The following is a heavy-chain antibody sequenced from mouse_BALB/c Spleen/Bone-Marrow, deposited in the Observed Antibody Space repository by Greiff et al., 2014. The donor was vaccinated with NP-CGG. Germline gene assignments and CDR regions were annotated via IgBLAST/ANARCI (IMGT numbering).Heavy chain of an antibody. Sequence: VQLQQPGAELVKPGASVKLSCTASGFNIKDTYTHWVKQRPEQGLEWIGRIDPANGNTKYDPKFQGKATITADTSSNTAYLQLSSLTSEDTAVYYCALYYDYDVGYWGQGTTLTVSS. V-gene: IGHV14-3*02. CDR1: GFNIKDTY. D-gene: IGHD2-4*01. J-gene: IGHJ2*01. CDR3: ALYYDYDVGY. CDR2: IDPANGNT.